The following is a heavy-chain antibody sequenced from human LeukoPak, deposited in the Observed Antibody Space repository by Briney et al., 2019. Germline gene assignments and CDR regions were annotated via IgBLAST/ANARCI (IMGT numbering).Heavy chain of an antibody. Sequence: GGSLRLSCAASGFTFSSYGMHWVRQAPGKGLEWVAVISYDGSNKYYADSVKGRFTISRDNSKNTLYLQMNSLGAEDTAVYYCARGKRELLNTRVFDYRGQGTLVTVSS. CDR3: ARGKRELLNTRVFDY. V-gene: IGHV3-30*03. CDR1: GFTFSSYG. J-gene: IGHJ4*02. D-gene: IGHD1-26*01. CDR2: ISYDGSNK.